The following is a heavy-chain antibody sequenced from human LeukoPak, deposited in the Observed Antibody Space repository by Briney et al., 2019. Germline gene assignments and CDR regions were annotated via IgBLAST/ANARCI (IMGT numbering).Heavy chain of an antibody. J-gene: IGHJ4*02. CDR2: IYYSGST. D-gene: IGHD1-26*01. CDR1: GDSISSSNYY. V-gene: IGHV4-39*01. Sequence: PSETLSLTCTVSGDSISSSNYYWGWLRRPPGKGLEWIGIIYYSGSTNYNPSLKSRVTISVDRSKDQFSLKLSSVTAADTAVYYCARHSSQRWDLDYWGQGTLVTVSS. CDR3: ARHSSQRWDLDY.